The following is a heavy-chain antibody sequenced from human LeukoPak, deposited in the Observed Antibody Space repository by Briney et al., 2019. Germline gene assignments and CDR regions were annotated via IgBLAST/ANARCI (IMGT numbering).Heavy chain of an antibody. CDR2: IASDGSST. J-gene: IGHJ4*02. CDR3: ARGRPHGNDY. V-gene: IGHV3-74*01. D-gene: IGHD4-23*01. CDR1: GFTFSSHW. Sequence: GGSLRLSCAASGFTFSSHWMNWVRQAPGKGLVWVSRIASDGSSTTYADSVKGRFSISRDNAKNTLYLQMNSLRVEDTAVYYCARGRPHGNDYWGQGTLVTVSS.